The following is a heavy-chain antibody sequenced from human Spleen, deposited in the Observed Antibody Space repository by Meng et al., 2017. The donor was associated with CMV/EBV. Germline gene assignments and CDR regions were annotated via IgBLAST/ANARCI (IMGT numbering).Heavy chain of an antibody. D-gene: IGHD2-8*02. CDR2: IYHSGTT. CDR1: GFPIRAGYY. V-gene: IGHV4-38-2*01. Sequence: SETLSLTCAVSGFPIRAGYYWGWIRQPPGKGLEWIASIYHSGTTYYNPSLKSRATISLDTSNSQFSLRLSSVTAADTAVYYCARVKGTTGPAYYFDYWGQGLLVTVSS. J-gene: IGHJ4*02. CDR3: ARVKGTTGPAYYFDY.